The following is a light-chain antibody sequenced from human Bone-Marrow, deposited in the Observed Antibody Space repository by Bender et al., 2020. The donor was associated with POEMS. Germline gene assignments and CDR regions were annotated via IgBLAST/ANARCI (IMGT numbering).Light chain of an antibody. V-gene: IGLV1-44*01. J-gene: IGLJ2*01. Sequence: QSVLTQPPSASGTPGQSVIISCSGTDSNFGGNNVNWYQHLPGTAPRLVVYSNYQRPSGVPDRFSGSKSGNTASLTVSGLQAEDEADYYCSSYAGNNNVVFGGGTKLTVL. CDR1: DSNFGGNN. CDR2: SNY. CDR3: SSYAGNNNVV.